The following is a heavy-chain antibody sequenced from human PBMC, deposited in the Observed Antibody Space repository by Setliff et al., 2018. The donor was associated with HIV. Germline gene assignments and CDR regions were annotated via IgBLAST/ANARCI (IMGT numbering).Heavy chain of an antibody. CDR2: ISSSGRA. V-gene: IGHV4-61*09. D-gene: IGHD6-25*01. J-gene: IGHJ6*03. CDR1: GDSISSGNFY. CDR3: ARWVDDNSEGSYYHYMDV. Sequence: SETLSLTCTVSGDSISSGNFYWSWVRQPAGKGLEWIGHISSSGRANYNPSLKSRVSISLDTSKNQFSLELSSVTAADTAVYYCARWVDDNSEGSYYHYMDVWGNGASVTVSS.